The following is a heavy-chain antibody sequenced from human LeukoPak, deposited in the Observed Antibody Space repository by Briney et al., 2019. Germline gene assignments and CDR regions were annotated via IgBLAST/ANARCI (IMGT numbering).Heavy chain of an antibody. CDR1: GYTFTGYY. D-gene: IGHD3-3*01. CDR2: INPNSGGT. Sequence: ASVKVSCKASGYTFTGYYMHWVRQAPGQGLEWMGWINPNSGGTNYAQKFQGRVTMTRDTSTSTVYMELSSLRSEDTAVYYCARGTHRKIWSGYLSWFDPWGQGTLVTVSS. CDR3: ARGTHRKIWSGYLSWFDP. J-gene: IGHJ5*02. V-gene: IGHV1-2*02.